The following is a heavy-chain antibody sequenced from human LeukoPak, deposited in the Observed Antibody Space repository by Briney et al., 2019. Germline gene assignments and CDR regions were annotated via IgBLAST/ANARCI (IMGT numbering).Heavy chain of an antibody. CDR2: IRSKAYGGTT. CDR3: TKASGSYRPDYYFDY. CDR1: GFTFSSYS. D-gene: IGHD1-26*01. V-gene: IGHV3-49*04. Sequence: PGGSLRLSCAASGFTFSSYSMNWVRQAPGKGLEWVGFIRSKAYGGTTEYAASVKGRFTISRDDSKSIAYLQMNSLKTEDTAVYYCTKASGSYRPDYYFDYWGQGTLVTVSS. J-gene: IGHJ4*02.